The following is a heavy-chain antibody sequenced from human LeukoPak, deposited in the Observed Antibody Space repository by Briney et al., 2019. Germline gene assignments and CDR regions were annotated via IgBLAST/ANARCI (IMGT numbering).Heavy chain of an antibody. Sequence: SETLSLTCTVSGGSISSNSYYWDWIRQPPGKGLEWIGSIHYSGSTYYNPSLKSRVTISVDTSKNQFSLKVNSVTAADTAVYYCARVYYDSSGYTYDYWGQGTLVTVSS. CDR2: IHYSGST. V-gene: IGHV4-39*07. J-gene: IGHJ4*02. CDR3: ARVYYDSSGYTYDY. D-gene: IGHD3-22*01. CDR1: GGSISSNSYY.